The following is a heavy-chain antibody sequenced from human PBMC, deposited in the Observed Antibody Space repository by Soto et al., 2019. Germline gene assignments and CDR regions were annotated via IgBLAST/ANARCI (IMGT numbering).Heavy chain of an antibody. CDR1: GGYFSGYY. CDR3: ARAKNRAAAAPRLVY. D-gene: IGHD6-13*01. CDR2: INHSGST. V-gene: IGHV4-34*01. Sequence: APEMLSLTCVVYGGYFSGYYWSWIRQPPGKGLEWIGEINHSGSTNYKPSLKSRVTISVDTSNNQFSLKLSSVTAADTAVYYCARAKNRAAAAPRLVYWGQGTLVNVSS. J-gene: IGHJ4*01.